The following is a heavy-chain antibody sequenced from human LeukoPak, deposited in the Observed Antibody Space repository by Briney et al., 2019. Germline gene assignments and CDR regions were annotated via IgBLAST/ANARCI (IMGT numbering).Heavy chain of an antibody. CDR3: ARELRLREYCFDY. V-gene: IGHV1-2*02. J-gene: IGHJ4*02. Sequence: GASVKVSCKASGYTFTGYYMHWVRQAPGQGLEWMGWINPNSGGTNYAQKFQGRVTMTRDTSISAAYMELSRLRSDDTAVYYCARELRLREYCFDYWGQGTLVTVSS. D-gene: IGHD5-12*01. CDR1: GYTFTGYY. CDR2: INPNSGGT.